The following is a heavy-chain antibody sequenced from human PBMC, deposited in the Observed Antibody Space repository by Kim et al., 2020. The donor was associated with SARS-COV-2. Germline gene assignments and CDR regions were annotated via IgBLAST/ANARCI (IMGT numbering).Heavy chain of an antibody. D-gene: IGHD4-4*01. V-gene: IGHV5-51*01. Sequence: KYSTSFQGQVTIAADKSISTAYLQWSSLKASDTAMYYCARPTVTTTGFDYWGQGTLVTVSS. J-gene: IGHJ4*02. CDR3: ARPTVTTTGFDY.